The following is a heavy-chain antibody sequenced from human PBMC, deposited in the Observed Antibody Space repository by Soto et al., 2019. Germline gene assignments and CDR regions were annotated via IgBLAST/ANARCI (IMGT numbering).Heavy chain of an antibody. D-gene: IGHD6-13*01. J-gene: IGHJ4*02. CDR1: GFTFSSYA. CDR2: ISGSGGST. V-gene: IGHV3-23*01. Sequence: PGGSLRLSCAASGFTFSSYAMSWVRQAPGKGLEWVSGISGSGGSTYYADSVKGRFTISRDNSKNTLYLQMNSLRAEDTAVHYCAKDRDTSWYLFDYWGQGTLLTVSS. CDR3: AKDRDTSWYLFDY.